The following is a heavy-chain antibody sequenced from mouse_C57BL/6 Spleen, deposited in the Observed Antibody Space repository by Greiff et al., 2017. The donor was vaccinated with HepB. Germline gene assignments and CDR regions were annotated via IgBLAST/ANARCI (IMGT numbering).Heavy chain of an antibody. Sequence: VKLQESGAELVKPGASVKISCKASGYAFSSYWMNWVKQRPGKGLEWIGQIYPGDGDTNYNGKFKGKATLTADKSSSTAYMQLSSLTSEDSAVYFCARYYYGSRGYFDVWGTGTTVTVSS. CDR2: IYPGDGDT. V-gene: IGHV1-80*01. D-gene: IGHD1-1*01. J-gene: IGHJ1*03. CDR1: GYAFSSYW. CDR3: ARYYYGSRGYFDV.